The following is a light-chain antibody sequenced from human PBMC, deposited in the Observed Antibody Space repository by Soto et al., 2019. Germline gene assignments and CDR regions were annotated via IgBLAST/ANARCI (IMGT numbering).Light chain of an antibody. Sequence: EIVLTQSPGTLSLSPGERATLSCRASQSVDNTYLAWYQQKPGQAPRLLIYATSSRAAGVPDRFTGSGSGTDFTLTITRVEPEDFAVYYCQQYDTSPPLYTFGQGTKLDIK. CDR2: ATS. CDR3: QQYDTSPPLYT. J-gene: IGKJ2*01. CDR1: QSVDNTY. V-gene: IGKV3-20*01.